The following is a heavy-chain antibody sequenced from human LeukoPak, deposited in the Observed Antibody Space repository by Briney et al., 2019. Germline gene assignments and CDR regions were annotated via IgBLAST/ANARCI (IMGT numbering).Heavy chain of an antibody. CDR1: GGSFSGYY. V-gene: IGHV4-34*01. J-gene: IGHJ5*02. CDR3: ARERFGELLYNWFDP. Sequence: SETLSLTCAVYGGSFSGYYWSWIRQPPGKGLEWIGEINHSGSTNYNPSLKSRVTISVDTSKNQFSLKLSSVTAADTAVYYCARERFGELLYNWFDPWGQGTLVTVSS. CDR2: INHSGST. D-gene: IGHD3-10*01.